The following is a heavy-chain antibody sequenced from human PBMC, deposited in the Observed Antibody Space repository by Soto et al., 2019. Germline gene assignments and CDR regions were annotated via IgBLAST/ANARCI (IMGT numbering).Heavy chain of an antibody. V-gene: IGHV1-18*01. Sequence: QVHLVQSGAEVKKPGASVKVSCKGSGYAFTTYGITWVRQAPGQGLEWMGWISAHNGNTNYAQNLQGRVNVTRDTSTSTAYMELRSRRSDDTAVDYCARGRYGDYWGQGALVTVSS. CDR2: ISAHNGNT. D-gene: IGHD1-1*01. J-gene: IGHJ4*02. CDR1: GYAFTTYG. CDR3: ARGRYGDY.